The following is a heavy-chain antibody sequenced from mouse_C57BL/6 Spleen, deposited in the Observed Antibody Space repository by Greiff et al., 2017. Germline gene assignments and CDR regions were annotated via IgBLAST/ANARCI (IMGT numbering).Heavy chain of an antibody. CDR1: GFTFSDFY. Sequence: EVKVVESGGGLVQSGRSLRLSCATSGFTFSDFYMEWVRQAPGKGLEWIAASRNKANDYTTEYSASVKGRFIVSRDTSQSILYLQMNALRAEDTAIYYCARDARDYWYFDVWGTGTTVTVSS. V-gene: IGHV7-1*01. CDR2: SRNKANDYTT. J-gene: IGHJ1*03. CDR3: ARDARDYWYFDV.